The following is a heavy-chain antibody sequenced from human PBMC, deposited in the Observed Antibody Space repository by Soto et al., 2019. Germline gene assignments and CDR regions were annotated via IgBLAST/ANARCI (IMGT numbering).Heavy chain of an antibody. Sequence: SVKASFNASGGTFSSYAISLVRQSPGQGLEWMGGIIPIFGTANYAQKFQGRVTITADESTSTAYMELSSLRYDDTAVYYCARGETLFPLATWGQGTLVTVSS. CDR2: IIPIFGTA. CDR1: GGTFSSYA. D-gene: IGHD5-12*01. CDR3: ARGETLFPLAT. J-gene: IGHJ5*02. V-gene: IGHV1-69*01.